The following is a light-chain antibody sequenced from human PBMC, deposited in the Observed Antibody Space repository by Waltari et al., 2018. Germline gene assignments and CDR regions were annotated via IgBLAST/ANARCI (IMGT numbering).Light chain of an antibody. V-gene: IGLV2-23*02. J-gene: IGLJ3*02. Sequence: QSALTQPASVSASPGQSITISCTGTSSDIGTYNFVSWYQHHPGKVPNVLIYEVTNRPSVVANRFSGSKSGYTASLTISGLQAEDEADYYCCSYAGDALWVFGGGTKLTVL. CDR3: CSYAGDALWV. CDR2: EVT. CDR1: SSDIGTYNF.